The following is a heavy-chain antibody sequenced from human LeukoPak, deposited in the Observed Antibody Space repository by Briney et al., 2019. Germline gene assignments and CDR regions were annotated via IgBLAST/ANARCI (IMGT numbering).Heavy chain of an antibody. J-gene: IGHJ4*02. CDR2: VHLSGRT. CDR1: GGSISTTNW. CDR3: AREGGPYRPLDY. V-gene: IGHV4-4*02. Sequence: PSGTLSLTCGVSGGSISTTNWWTWVRQPPGEGLEWVGEVHLSGRTHYNPSLESRVTMSVDMSENHISLRLTSVTAADTAVYYCAREGGPYRPLDYSGQGTLVTVSS.